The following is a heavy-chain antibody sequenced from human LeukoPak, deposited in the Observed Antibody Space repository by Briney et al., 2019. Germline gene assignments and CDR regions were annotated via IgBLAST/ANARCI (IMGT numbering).Heavy chain of an antibody. CDR1: GGSISSSSYY. V-gene: IGHV4-61*05. Sequence: SETLSLTCTVSGGSISSSSYYWGWIRQPPGKGLEWIGYIYYSGSTNYNPSLKSRVTISVDTSKNQFSLKLSSVTAADTAVYYCARVRVGAPFDYWGQGTLVTVSS. CDR3: ARVRVGAPFDY. CDR2: IYYSGST. D-gene: IGHD1-26*01. J-gene: IGHJ4*02.